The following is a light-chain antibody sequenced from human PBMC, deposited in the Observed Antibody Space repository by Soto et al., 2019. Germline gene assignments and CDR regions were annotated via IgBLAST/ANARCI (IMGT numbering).Light chain of an antibody. CDR2: MGS. CDR3: MQALPIPLT. Sequence: DIVMTQSPLSLPVTPGEPASISCRSSQSLLHSNGNHYLDWYLQKPGQSPQLLIYMGSNRASGVPDRFSGSGSRTDFTLKISRVDAEDGGVYYCMQALPIPLTLGGGTKVEIK. J-gene: IGKJ4*01. CDR1: QSLLHSNGNHY. V-gene: IGKV2-28*01.